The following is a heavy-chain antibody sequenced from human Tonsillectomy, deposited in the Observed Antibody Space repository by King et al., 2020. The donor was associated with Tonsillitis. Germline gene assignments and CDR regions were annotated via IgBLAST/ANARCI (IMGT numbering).Heavy chain of an antibody. J-gene: IGHJ6*03. Sequence: QLVQSGAEVKKPGESLRISCKGSGYSFSNYWIGWVRQMPGKGLEWMGIIYPGASDIRYSPSFQGQVTISADKSISTAYLQWSSLKASDTAIYYCARNSAVASRHYYYYMDVWGTGTTVTVSS. CDR2: IYPGASDI. V-gene: IGHV5-51*01. D-gene: IGHD6-19*01. CDR1: GYSFSNYW. CDR3: ARNSAVASRHYYYYMDV.